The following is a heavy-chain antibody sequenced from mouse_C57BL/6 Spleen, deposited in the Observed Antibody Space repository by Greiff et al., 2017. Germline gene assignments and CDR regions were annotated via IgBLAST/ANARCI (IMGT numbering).Heavy chain of an antibody. CDR3: ARPYGSSPYYFDY. V-gene: IGHV5-17*01. D-gene: IGHD1-1*01. CDR2: ISSGSSTI. J-gene: IGHJ2*01. CDR1: GFTFSDYG. Sequence: EVMLVESGGGLVKPGGSLKLSCAASGFTFSDYGMHWVRQAPEKGLEWVAYISSGSSTIYYADTVKGRFTISRDNAKNTLFLQMTSLRSEDTAMYYCARPYGSSPYYFDYWSQGTTLTVSS.